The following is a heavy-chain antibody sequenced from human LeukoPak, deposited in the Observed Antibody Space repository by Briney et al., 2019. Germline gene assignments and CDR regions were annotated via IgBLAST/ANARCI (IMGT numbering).Heavy chain of an antibody. CDR3: AAELYSGTYGRCCSFAF. CDR1: GFTFSNSA. D-gene: IGHD1-26*01. V-gene: IGHV1-58*02. J-gene: IGHJ4*02. CDR2: SIVGSGNT. Sequence: SVKVSCKASGFTFSNSAMQWVRQARGQRLEWIGWSIVGSGNTHYAQNFQERLTITRDMSTNTAYMELSSLRSEDTAVYYCAAELYSGTYGRCCSFAFWGQGTLVTVSS.